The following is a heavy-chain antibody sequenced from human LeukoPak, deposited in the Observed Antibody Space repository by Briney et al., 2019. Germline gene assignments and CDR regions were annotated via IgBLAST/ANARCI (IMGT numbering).Heavy chain of an antibody. CDR1: GFTLSNYG. Sequence: GGSLRLSCVASGFTLSNYGMHWVHQAPGKGPEWVSFIRYDSSNKYYVDSVTGRFTISRDNSKNTVYLEMNSLVPEDTAVYYCAKDDSGSSNLRFYNYYMDVWGKGTTVIVSS. J-gene: IGHJ6*03. V-gene: IGHV3-30*02. D-gene: IGHD2-2*01. CDR3: AKDDSGSSNLRFYNYYMDV. CDR2: IRYDSSNK.